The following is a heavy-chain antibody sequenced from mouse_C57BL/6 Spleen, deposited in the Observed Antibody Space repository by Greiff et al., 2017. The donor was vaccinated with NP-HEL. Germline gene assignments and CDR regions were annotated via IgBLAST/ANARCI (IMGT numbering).Heavy chain of an antibody. J-gene: IGHJ2*01. Sequence: QVQLKESGPELVKPGASVKISCKASGYAFSSSWMNWVKQRPGKGLEWIGRIYPGDGDTNYNGKFKGKATLTADKSSSTAYMQLSSLTSEDSAVYFCARWGITTVFDYWGQGTTLTVSS. CDR3: ARWGITTVFDY. D-gene: IGHD1-1*01. CDR1: GYAFSSSW. CDR2: IYPGDGDT. V-gene: IGHV1-82*01.